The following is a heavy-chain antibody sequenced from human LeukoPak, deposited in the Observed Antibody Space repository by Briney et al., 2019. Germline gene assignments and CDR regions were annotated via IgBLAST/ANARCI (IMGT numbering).Heavy chain of an antibody. Sequence: GGSLRLSCAASGFTFSSYWMSWVRQAPGKGLEWVANIKQDGSEKYYVDSVKGRFTISRDNAKNSLYLQMNSLRAEDTAVYYCAGENSGYDWYYYFDYWGQGTLVTVSS. CDR3: AGENSGYDWYYYFDY. J-gene: IGHJ4*02. CDR2: IKQDGSEK. V-gene: IGHV3-7*01. CDR1: GFTFSSYW. D-gene: IGHD5-12*01.